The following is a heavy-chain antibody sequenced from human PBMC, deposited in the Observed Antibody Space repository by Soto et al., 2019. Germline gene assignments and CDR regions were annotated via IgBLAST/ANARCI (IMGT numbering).Heavy chain of an antibody. CDR1: SGSISSSNW. Sequence: NPSETLSLTCAVSSGSISSSNWWSWVRQPPGKGLEWIGEIYHSGSTNYNPSLKSRVTISVDKSKNQFSLKLSSVTAADTAVYYCARRAYSSREYYYYYMDVWGKGTTVTVSS. V-gene: IGHV4-4*02. CDR2: IYHSGST. D-gene: IGHD6-13*01. J-gene: IGHJ6*03. CDR3: ARRAYSSREYYYYYMDV.